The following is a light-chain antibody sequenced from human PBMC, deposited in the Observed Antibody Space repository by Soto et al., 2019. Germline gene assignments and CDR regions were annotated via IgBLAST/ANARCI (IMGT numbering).Light chain of an antibody. Sequence: QSALTQPASVSGSPGQSITISCTGTSSDVGDYNYVSWYQQHPGKAPKLMIYEVSNRPSGVSNRFSGSKFGNTASLTISGLQAEDEADYYCSSYTGSRTLVFGGGTKVTV. V-gene: IGLV2-14*01. J-gene: IGLJ3*02. CDR2: EVS. CDR1: SSDVGDYNY. CDR3: SSYTGSRTLV.